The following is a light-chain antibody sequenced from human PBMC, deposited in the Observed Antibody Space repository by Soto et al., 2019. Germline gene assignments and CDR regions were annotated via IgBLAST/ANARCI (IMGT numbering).Light chain of an antibody. J-gene: IGKJ5*01. V-gene: IGKV3-20*01. Sequence: EIVLTQSPGTLSLSPGERATLSCRASQSVSSTYLAWYQQRPGQAPRLRIYGASGRATGIPDRFSGSGSGTDFALTIRGLEPEDFAVYYCQQYGSSPPVTFGQGTRLEIK. CDR3: QQYGSSPPVT. CDR1: QSVSSTY. CDR2: GAS.